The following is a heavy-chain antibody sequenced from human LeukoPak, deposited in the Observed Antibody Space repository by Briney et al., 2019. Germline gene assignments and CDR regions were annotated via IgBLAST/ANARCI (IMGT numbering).Heavy chain of an antibody. D-gene: IGHD3-3*01. Sequence: PGGSLRLSCAASGFTFSTYAMSWVRQAPGKGLEWVTIILYDGSNKYYADSVKGRFTISRDNSKNTVYLQMNSLTAEDTAVYYCARESSGGFDNWAQGTLVTVSS. J-gene: IGHJ4*02. CDR1: GFTFSTYA. V-gene: IGHV3-30*03. CDR2: ILYDGSNK. CDR3: ARESSGGFDN.